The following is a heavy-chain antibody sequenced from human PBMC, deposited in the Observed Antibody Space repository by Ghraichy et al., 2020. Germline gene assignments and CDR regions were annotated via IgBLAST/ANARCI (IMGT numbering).Heavy chain of an antibody. CDR3: ARGEFGAGLYYFAFDI. V-gene: IGHV4-30-2*01. J-gene: IGHJ3*02. CDR2: FSRGPSS. Sequence: SQTISLTCTISGGSMSGGFSWGWIRQPPGKGLEWIGYFSRGPSSYYNPSLRSRVDISVDTSRNQFSLRMNSMTAADTAVYYCARGEFGAGLYYFAFDIWGQGTMVTVSS. CDR1: GGSMSGGFS. D-gene: IGHD3-16*01.